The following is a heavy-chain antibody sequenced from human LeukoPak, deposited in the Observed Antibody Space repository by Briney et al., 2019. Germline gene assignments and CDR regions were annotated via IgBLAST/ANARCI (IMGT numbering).Heavy chain of an antibody. CDR3: ARDHSIVGATNVDY. Sequence: GGSLRLSCAASGFAFSIYAMHWVRQAPGKGLEYVSAISSDGGSTYYANSVKGRFTISRGNSKNTLYLQMGSLRVEDMAVYYCARDHSIVGATNVDYWGQGTLVTVSS. CDR1: GFAFSIYA. CDR2: ISSDGGST. J-gene: IGHJ4*02. V-gene: IGHV3-64*01. D-gene: IGHD1-26*01.